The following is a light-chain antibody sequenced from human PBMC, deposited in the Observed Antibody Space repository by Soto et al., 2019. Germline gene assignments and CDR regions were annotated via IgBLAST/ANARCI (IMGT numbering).Light chain of an antibody. Sequence: QSVLTQPASVSGSPGQSVTISCTGTSSDIGAYNYVSWYQQHPGKAPRLMIFEVTNRPSGVSYRFSGSKSANTASLTISGLQAEDEADYYCSSYTTANTYVFGTGTKVTAL. J-gene: IGLJ1*01. CDR1: SSDIGAYNY. V-gene: IGLV2-14*01. CDR3: SSYTTANTYV. CDR2: EVT.